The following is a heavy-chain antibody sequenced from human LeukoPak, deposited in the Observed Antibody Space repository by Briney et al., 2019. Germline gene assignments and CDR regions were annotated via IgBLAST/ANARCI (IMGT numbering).Heavy chain of an antibody. D-gene: IGHD3-10*01. CDR2: IYYSGST. J-gene: IGHJ3*02. CDR3: ARGPRGLWFGELLNAFDI. V-gene: IGHV4-59*01. Sequence: SETLSLTCTVSGGSISSYYWSWIRQPPGKGLEWIGYIYYSGSTNYNPSLKSRVTISVDTSKNQFSLKLSSVTAADTAVHYCARGPRGLWFGELLNAFDIWGQGTMVTVSS. CDR1: GGSISSYY.